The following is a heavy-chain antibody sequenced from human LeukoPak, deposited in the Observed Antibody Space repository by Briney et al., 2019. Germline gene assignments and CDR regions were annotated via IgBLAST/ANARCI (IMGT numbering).Heavy chain of an antibody. CDR2: ISWDGGST. J-gene: IGHJ4*02. CDR3: ARDPSWNDVPF. V-gene: IGHV3-43D*04. D-gene: IGHD1-1*01. CDR1: GFTFSSYA. Sequence: GGSLRLSCAASGFTFSSYAMHWVRQAPGKGLEWVSLISWDGGSTYYADSVKGRFTISRDNAKNSLYLQMNSLRAEDTAVYYCARDPSWNDVPFWGQGTLLTVSS.